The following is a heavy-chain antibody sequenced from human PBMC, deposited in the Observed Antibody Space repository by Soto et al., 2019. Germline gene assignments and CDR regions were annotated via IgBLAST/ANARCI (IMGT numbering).Heavy chain of an antibody. CDR3: AKDREYYDSSGHYGMDV. D-gene: IGHD3-22*01. CDR1: GFTFSSYG. J-gene: IGHJ6*02. V-gene: IGHV3-30*18. CDR2: ISYDGSNK. Sequence: SGGSLRLSCAASGFTFSSYGMHWVRQAPGNGLEWVAFISYDGSNKYYADSVKGRLTISRDNSKNTLYPQMNSLRAEDTAVYYCAKDREYYDSSGHYGMDVWGQGTTVTVSS.